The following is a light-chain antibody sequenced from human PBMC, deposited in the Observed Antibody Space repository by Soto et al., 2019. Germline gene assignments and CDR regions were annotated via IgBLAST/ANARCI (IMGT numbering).Light chain of an antibody. CDR1: QSVSSY. CDR3: QQRSNWTPVT. Sequence: EIVLTQSPATLSLSPGERATLSCRASQSVSSYLAWYQQKPGQAPRLLIYDASNRATGIPARFSGSGSGTDFTLTISSLEPDDFAVYYCQQRSNWTPVTFGPGTKVDIK. CDR2: DAS. J-gene: IGKJ3*01. V-gene: IGKV3-11*01.